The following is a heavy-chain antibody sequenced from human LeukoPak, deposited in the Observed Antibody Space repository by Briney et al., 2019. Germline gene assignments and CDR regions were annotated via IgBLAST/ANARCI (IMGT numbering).Heavy chain of an antibody. CDR2: ISSSSSSI. CDR3: ARVGIYGDYGRYFDY. CDR1: GFTFSTYS. D-gene: IGHD4-17*01. Sequence: GGSLRLSCAASGFTFSTYSMNWVRQAPGKGLEWVSNISSSSSSIYYADSVKGRFTISRDNAKNSLYLQMNSLRAEDTALYYCARVGIYGDYGRYFDYWGQGTLVTVSS. J-gene: IGHJ4*02. V-gene: IGHV3-48*01.